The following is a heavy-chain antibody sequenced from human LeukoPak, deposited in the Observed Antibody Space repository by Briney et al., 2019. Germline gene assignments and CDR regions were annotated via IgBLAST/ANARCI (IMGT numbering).Heavy chain of an antibody. V-gene: IGHV3-66*04. CDR3: ARRVVGATSVDYFDY. D-gene: IGHD1-26*01. J-gene: IGHJ4*02. CDR1: GFSVTNNY. CDR2: ISSGGTT. Sequence: GGSLRLSCEASGFSVTNNYMSWFRLAPGKGLEWVSVISSGGTTYYADSVKGRFTISRDNSKNTVSLQMNSLRAEDTAVYYCARRVVGATSVDYFDYWGQGTLVTVSS.